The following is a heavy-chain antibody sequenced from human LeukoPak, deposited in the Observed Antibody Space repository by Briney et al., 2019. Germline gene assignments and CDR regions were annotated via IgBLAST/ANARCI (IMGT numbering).Heavy chain of an antibody. Sequence: SETLSLTRTVSGGSISSGGYYWSWIRQHPGKGLEWIGYIYYSGSTYYNPSLKSPVTISVDTSKNQFSLKLSSVTAADTAVYYCARGDPQNYDFWSGYYGGWFDPWGQGTLVTVSS. CDR1: GGSISSGGYY. V-gene: IGHV4-31*01. CDR3: ARGDPQNYDFWSGYYGGWFDP. CDR2: IYYSGST. D-gene: IGHD3-3*01. J-gene: IGHJ5*02.